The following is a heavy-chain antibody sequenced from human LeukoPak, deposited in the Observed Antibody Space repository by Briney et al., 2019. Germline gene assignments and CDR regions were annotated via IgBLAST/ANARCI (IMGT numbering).Heavy chain of an antibody. J-gene: IGHJ4*02. CDR2: INPSGGST. CDR3: ARERTMTASSTPVPYFDY. D-gene: IGHD2-21*02. V-gene: IGHV1-46*01. Sequence: ASVKVSCKASGYTFPNYYMHWVRQAPGQGLEWMGIINPSGGSTSCTQKFQGRVTMTRDTSTSTVYMELSSLRSEDTAVYYCARERTMTASSTPVPYFDYWGQGTLVTVSS. CDR1: GYTFPNYY.